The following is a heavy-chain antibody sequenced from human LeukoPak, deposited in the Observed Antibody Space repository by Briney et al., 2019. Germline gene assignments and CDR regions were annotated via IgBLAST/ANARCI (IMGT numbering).Heavy chain of an antibody. D-gene: IGHD4-23*01. CDR2: INHSGST. CDR1: GGSFDAFY. Sequence: SETLSLTCAVDGGSFDAFYWTWIRQPPGKGLEYIGEINHSGSTNYNPSLKSRVTISVDTSKKQFSLNLSSVTAADTAVYYCAIRRWQLDYWGKGTLVTVSS. J-gene: IGHJ4*02. V-gene: IGHV4-34*01. CDR3: AIRRWQLDY.